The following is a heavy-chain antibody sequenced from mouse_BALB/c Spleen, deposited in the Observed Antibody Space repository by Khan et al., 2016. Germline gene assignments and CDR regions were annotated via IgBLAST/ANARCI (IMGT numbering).Heavy chain of an antibody. CDR3: ARSDGYDVGYAY. Sequence: QVQLKQSGAELVRPGTSVKVSCKASGYGFTNYLIEWVKQRPGQGLEWIGVINPGSGGSNYNEKFKGKAALTADISSSTAYMQLSSLTSDDSAVYFCARSDGYDVGYAYWGQGTLVTVSA. D-gene: IGHD2-2*01. CDR1: GYGFTNYL. V-gene: IGHV1-54*01. CDR2: INPGSGGS. J-gene: IGHJ3*01.